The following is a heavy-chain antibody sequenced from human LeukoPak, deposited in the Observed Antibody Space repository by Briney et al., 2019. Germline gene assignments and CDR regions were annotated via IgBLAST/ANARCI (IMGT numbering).Heavy chain of an antibody. D-gene: IGHD3-10*01. CDR1: GFTFSRYW. CDR3: ARDYYGSVDY. V-gene: IGHV3-74*01. Sequence: PGGSLRLSCAASGFTFSRYWMTWVRQAPGKGLVWVSRISSDGSSTSYADSVKGRFTISRDNAKNTLYLQMNSPRAEDTAVYYCARDYYGSVDYWGQGTLVTVSS. J-gene: IGHJ4*02. CDR2: ISSDGSST.